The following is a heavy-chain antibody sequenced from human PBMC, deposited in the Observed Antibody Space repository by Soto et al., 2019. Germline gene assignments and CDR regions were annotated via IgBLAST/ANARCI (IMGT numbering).Heavy chain of an antibody. Sequence: EGQLLESGGGLVQPGGSLRLSCTASGFTFSTYAMSWVRQAPGKGLEWVSAISGSGGSTYYADSVQGRFTVSRDNYMNTLYLQMNSLRIEDTAVYYCAHPRGYGVFDAYDIWGQGTMVTVSS. D-gene: IGHD2-8*01. CDR2: ISGSGGST. V-gene: IGHV3-23*01. CDR3: AHPRGYGVFDAYDI. CDR1: GFTFSTYA. J-gene: IGHJ3*02.